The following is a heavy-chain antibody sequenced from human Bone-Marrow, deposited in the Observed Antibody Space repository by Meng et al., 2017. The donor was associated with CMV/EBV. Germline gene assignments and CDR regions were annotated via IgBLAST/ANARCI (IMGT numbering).Heavy chain of an antibody. CDR3: ARDGSRYCSSTSCAGGYYYYYGMDV. Sequence: ASVKVSCKASGYTFTGYYMHWVRQAPGQGLEWMGWINPNSGGTSYAQKFQGRVTMTRDTSISTAYMELSRLRSDDTAVYYCARDGSRYCSSTSCAGGYYYYYGMDVWGPGTTVTGSS. CDR1: GYTFTGYY. V-gene: IGHV1-2*02. D-gene: IGHD2-2*01. CDR2: INPNSGGT. J-gene: IGHJ6*01.